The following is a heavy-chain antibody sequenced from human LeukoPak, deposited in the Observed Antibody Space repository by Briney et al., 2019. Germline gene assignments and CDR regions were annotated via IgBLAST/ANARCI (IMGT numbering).Heavy chain of an antibody. CDR3: ARDRGGSSWYGGYFDY. CDR1: GYTFTSYY. D-gene: IGHD6-13*01. CDR2: INPSGGST. V-gene: IGHV1-46*01. Sequence: ASVKVSCKASGYTFTSYYMHWVRQAPGQGLEWMGIINPSGGSTSYAQKFQGRVTMTRDTSISTAYMELSRLRSDDTAVYYCARDRGGSSWYGGYFDYWGQGTLVTVSS. J-gene: IGHJ4*02.